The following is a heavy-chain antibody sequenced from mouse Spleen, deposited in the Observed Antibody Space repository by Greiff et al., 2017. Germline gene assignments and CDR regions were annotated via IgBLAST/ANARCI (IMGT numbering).Heavy chain of an antibody. V-gene: IGHV1-80*01. D-gene: IGHD1-1*01. CDR2: IYPGDGDT. CDR3: ARKGSYYGYIDY. J-gene: IGHJ2*01. CDR1: GYAFSSYW. Sequence: VQLQESGAELVKPGASVKISCKASGYAFSSYWMNWVKQRPGKGLEWIGQIYPGDGDTNYNGKFKGKATLTADKSSSTAYMQLSSLTSEDSAVYFCARKGSYYGYIDYWGQGTTLTVSS.